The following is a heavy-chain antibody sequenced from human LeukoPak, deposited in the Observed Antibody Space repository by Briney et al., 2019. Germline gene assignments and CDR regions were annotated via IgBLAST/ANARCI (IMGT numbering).Heavy chain of an antibody. V-gene: IGHV3-33*03. CDR3: ARRYCSSTSCYPHFDY. Sequence: TGGSLRLSCAASGFSFSNHGIHWVRQAPGKGLEWVSLIWYDGSNKYYADSVKGRFTISRDNAKNSLHLQMNSLRAEDTAVYYCARRYCSSTSCYPHFDYWGQGTLVTVSS. CDR1: GFSFSNHG. CDR2: IWYDGSNK. D-gene: IGHD2-2*01. J-gene: IGHJ4*02.